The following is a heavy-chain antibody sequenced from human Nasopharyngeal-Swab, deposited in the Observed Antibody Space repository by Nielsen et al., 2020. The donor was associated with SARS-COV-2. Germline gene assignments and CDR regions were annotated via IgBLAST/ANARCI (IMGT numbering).Heavy chain of an antibody. CDR3: ARIEDCSSTSCYDYFDY. Sequence: PRKGLEWIGEINHSGSTNYNPSLKSRVTISVDTSKNQFSLKLSSVTAADTAVYYCARIEDCSSTSCYDYFDYWGQGTPVTVSS. CDR2: INHSGST. J-gene: IGHJ4*02. D-gene: IGHD2-2*01. V-gene: IGHV4-34*01.